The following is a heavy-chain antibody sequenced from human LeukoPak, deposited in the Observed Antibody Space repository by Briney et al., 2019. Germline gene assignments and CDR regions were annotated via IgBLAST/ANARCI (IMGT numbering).Heavy chain of an antibody. CDR3: AGWVGELLPLFAC. V-gene: IGHV4-38-2*01. Sequence: PPETLSLTCAVSGYSFSSGYYWGWIRQPPGKGLEWIGSIYHRGSTYYNPSLKSRLTISVDTAKNQFSLKLSSVTAADTAVYYCAGWVGELLPLFACWGQGTLVTVSS. J-gene: IGHJ4*02. CDR1: GYSFSSGYY. CDR2: IYHRGST. D-gene: IGHD3-10*01.